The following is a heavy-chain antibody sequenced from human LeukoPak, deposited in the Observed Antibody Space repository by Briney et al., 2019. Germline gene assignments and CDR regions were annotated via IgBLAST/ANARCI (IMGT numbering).Heavy chain of an antibody. J-gene: IGHJ6*02. Sequence: GGSLRLSCAASGFTFSTYTMNWVRQAPGKGLEWVAVIRDAGSNKYYADSVKGRFTVTRDNSKNTLYLQMNSLRAEDTAVYYCAKDAYGDYADLLGLIDVWGQGTTVTVSS. CDR1: GFTFSTYT. D-gene: IGHD4-17*01. CDR2: IRDAGSNK. V-gene: IGHV3-30*02. CDR3: AKDAYGDYADLLGLIDV.